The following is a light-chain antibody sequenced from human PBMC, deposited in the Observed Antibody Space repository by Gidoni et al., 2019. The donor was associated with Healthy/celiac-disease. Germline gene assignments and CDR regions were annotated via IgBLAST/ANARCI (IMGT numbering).Light chain of an antibody. CDR1: QSVLYSSNNKNY. CDR2: WAS. J-gene: IGKJ2*01. V-gene: IGKV4-1*01. Sequence: DIVMTQSPDSLAVSLGERATINCKSSQSVLYSSNNKNYLAWYRQKPGQPPKLLIYWASTRESGVPDRFSGSGSGTDFTLTISSLQAEDVAVYYCQQYYSMYTFGQGTKLEIK. CDR3: QQYYSMYT.